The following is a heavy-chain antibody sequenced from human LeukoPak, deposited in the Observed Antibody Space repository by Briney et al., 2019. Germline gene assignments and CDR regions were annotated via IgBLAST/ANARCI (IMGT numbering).Heavy chain of an antibody. V-gene: IGHV4-4*07. J-gene: IGHJ4*02. CDR2: FEPSGTT. Sequence: SETLSLTCTVSGASIENHYWSWIRQPAGKGLEWIGRFEPSGTTKYNPSLKSRITMSVDTSKNQFSLELNSVTAADTAVYYCAKEGASAGPDFDLWGQGTLVIVSS. CDR3: AKEGASAGPDFDL. D-gene: IGHD6-13*01. CDR1: GASIENHY.